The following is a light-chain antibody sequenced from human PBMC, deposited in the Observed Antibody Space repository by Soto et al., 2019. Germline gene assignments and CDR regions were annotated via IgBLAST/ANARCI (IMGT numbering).Light chain of an antibody. CDR2: AAS. V-gene: IGKV1-9*01. J-gene: IGKJ4*01. Sequence: DIPLTQSPSFLSASVGDRVTITCRASQGINNYLAWYQQKPGKAPKLLVFAASTLQSGVPSRFTGSGSGTEFTLTISSLQPEDCATYYCQQLKSYPATFGGGTKVEIK. CDR3: QQLKSYPAT. CDR1: QGINNY.